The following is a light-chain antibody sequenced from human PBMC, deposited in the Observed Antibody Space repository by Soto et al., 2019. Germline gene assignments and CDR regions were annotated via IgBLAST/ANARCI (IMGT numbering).Light chain of an antibody. CDR3: LQHNRYPLT. Sequence: EIVLTLSPGTLAFPPGGRATLSCRASQNVSSSYLAWYQQKPGQAPRLLIYGASSRATGIPDRFSGSGSGTDFTLTISSLQPEDFATYCCLQHNRYPLTFGGGTKVDIK. J-gene: IGKJ4*01. V-gene: IGKV3-20*01. CDR1: QNVSSSY. CDR2: GAS.